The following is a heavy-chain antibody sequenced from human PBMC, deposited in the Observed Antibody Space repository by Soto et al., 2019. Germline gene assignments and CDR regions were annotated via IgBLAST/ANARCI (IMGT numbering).Heavy chain of an antibody. J-gene: IGHJ5*02. Sequence: ASVKVSCKASGGTFSSYAISWVRQAPGQGLEWMGGIIPIFGTANYAQKFQGRVTITADESTSTAYMELSSLRSEDTAVYYCARVWGYGSGTNAAGWFDPWGQGTLVTVSS. D-gene: IGHD3-10*01. CDR3: ARVWGYGSGTNAAGWFDP. V-gene: IGHV1-69*13. CDR2: IIPIFGTA. CDR1: GGTFSSYA.